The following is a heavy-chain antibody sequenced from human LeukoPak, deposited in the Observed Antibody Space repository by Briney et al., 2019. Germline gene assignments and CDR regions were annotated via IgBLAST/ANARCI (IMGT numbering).Heavy chain of an antibody. CDR1: GFTFSSYA. J-gene: IGHJ4*02. Sequence: GGSLRLSCAASGFTFSSYATSWIRQAPGKGLEWVSGISGTGGSTYHADSVKGRFTISRDNSKNTLYLQMNSLRAEDTAVYYCANHVSSSYASGNLWNYWGQGTLVTVSS. CDR2: ISGTGGST. D-gene: IGHD3-10*01. CDR3: ANHVSSSYASGNLWNY. V-gene: IGHV3-23*01.